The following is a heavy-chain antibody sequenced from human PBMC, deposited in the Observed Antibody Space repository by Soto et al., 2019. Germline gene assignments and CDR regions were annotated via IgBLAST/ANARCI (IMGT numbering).Heavy chain of an antibody. CDR2: IYTAGGT. V-gene: IGHV3-53*02. D-gene: IGHD2-2*01. Sequence: EVQLVETGGGLIQPGGSLRLSCAASGFTVSNTYMTWVRQPPGKGLECVSVIYTAGGTNYADSVKGRFIISRENSKNTRYLQMNSLRAEDTAVYYCARALPVAKGGFDPWGQGTLVTVSS. J-gene: IGHJ5*02. CDR1: GFTVSNTY. CDR3: ARALPVAKGGFDP.